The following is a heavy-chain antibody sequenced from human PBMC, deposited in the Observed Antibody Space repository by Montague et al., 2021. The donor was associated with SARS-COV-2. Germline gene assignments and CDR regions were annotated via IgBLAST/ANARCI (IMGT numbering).Heavy chain of an antibody. Sequence: SETLSLTCTVSGVSVSNAYYHWSWIRQPPGKGLEWIGFTDYGGSPNYSPSLHSRVSISLDTSKNQLSLRPNSATAADTAVYFCATYRQGGSGRGYWGQGTLVTVSS. D-gene: IGHD3-10*01. CDR1: GVSVSNAYYH. J-gene: IGHJ4*02. V-gene: IGHV4-61*01. CDR3: ATYRQGGSGRGY. CDR2: TDYGGSP.